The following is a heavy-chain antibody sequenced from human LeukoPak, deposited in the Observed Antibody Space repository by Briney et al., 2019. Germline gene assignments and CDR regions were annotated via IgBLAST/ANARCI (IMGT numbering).Heavy chain of an antibody. V-gene: IGHV4-59*08. CDR2: LYDSGST. J-gene: IGHJ4*02. Sequence: SETLSLTCTLSGVSISSYYRSWIRQPPGKGVEWIGYLYDSGSTNYNPSLKSRVTISVDTSKNQFSLKLSSVTAADTAVYYCARHGGSGTFDYWGQGTLVTVSS. CDR1: GVSISSYY. CDR3: ARHGGSGTFDY. D-gene: IGHD6-25*01.